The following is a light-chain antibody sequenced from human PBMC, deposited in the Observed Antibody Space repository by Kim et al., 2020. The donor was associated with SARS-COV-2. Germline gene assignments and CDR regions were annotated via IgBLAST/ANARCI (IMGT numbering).Light chain of an antibody. Sequence: SQGETAPPPCRARRRDTSNCAWYQQKPGQAPRPLLYDASTRATGIPASFSGSGSGTEFTLTISGLQSEDCAVYYCQQYNNWPPWTFGQGTKVDIK. CDR2: DAS. V-gene: IGKV3-15*01. CDR1: RRDTSN. CDR3: QQYNNWPPWT. J-gene: IGKJ1*01.